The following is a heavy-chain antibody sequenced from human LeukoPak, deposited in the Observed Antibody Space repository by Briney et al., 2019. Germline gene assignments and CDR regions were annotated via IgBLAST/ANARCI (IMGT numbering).Heavy chain of an antibody. D-gene: IGHD2-2*01. V-gene: IGHV3-13*01. Sequence: PGGSLRLSCAASGFTXXXYXXXXXXXXTXXXXXXXXXXXXXXXXYYPGSVKGRFTISRENAKNSLYLQMNSLRAGDTAVYYCARGGYCSSTSCQNYYYYGMDVWGQGTTVTVSS. J-gene: IGHJ6*02. CDR3: ARGGYCSSTSCQNYYYYGMDV. CDR2: XXXXXXX. CDR1: GFTXXXYX.